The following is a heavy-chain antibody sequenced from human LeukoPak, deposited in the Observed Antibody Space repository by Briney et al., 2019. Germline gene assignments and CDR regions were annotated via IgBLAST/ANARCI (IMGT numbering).Heavy chain of an antibody. J-gene: IGHJ4*02. CDR3: ARTPRGHVLRYFDWLLIFDY. CDR1: GGSISSGGYY. V-gene: IGHV4-30-2*01. CDR2: IYHSGST. Sequence: PSQTLSLTCTVSGGSISSGGYYWSWIRQPPGKGLEWIGYIYHSGSTYYNPSLKSRVTISVNRSKNQFSLKLSSVTAADTAVYYCARTPRGHVLRYFDWLLIFDYWGQGTLVTVSS. D-gene: IGHD3-9*01.